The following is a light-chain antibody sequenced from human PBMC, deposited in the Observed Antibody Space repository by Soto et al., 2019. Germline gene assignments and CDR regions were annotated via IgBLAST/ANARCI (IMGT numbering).Light chain of an antibody. V-gene: IGKV1-39*01. CDR1: QSISIY. CDR3: QQSFSIPSWT. Sequence: DIQMTQSPSSLSASVGDRVTITCRASQSISIYLNWYQQKPGRSPKLLISAASSLQSGVPSRFSGSGSGTDVTLTISSLQPEDFATYYCQQSFSIPSWTFGQGTKVEI. J-gene: IGKJ1*01. CDR2: AAS.